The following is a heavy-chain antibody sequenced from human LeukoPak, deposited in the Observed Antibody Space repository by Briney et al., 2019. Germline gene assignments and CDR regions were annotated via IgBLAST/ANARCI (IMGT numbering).Heavy chain of an antibody. CDR3: ARVEELLYYFYY. J-gene: IGHJ4*02. D-gene: IGHD2-2*01. V-gene: IGHV1-2*02. CDR1: GYTFTGYY. Sequence: AAVKVSCKASGYTFTGYYMHGVRQAPGQGLEWMGGINPNSGGTNYAQKFQGRVTMTRDTYISRAYMELSRLRGDDTAVYYCARVEELLYYFYYWGQGTLVTVSS. CDR2: INPNSGGT.